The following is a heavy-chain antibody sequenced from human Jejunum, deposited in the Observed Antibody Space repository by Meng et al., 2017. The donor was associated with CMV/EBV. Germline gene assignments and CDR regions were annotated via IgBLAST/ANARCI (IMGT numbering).Heavy chain of an antibody. J-gene: IGHJ5*02. CDR2: INGEGTSI. D-gene: IGHD1-14*01. Sequence: CAASGVIFNKYYIHWVRHVPGKGLMCVSRINGEGTSITYADSVKGRFTISRDNARNTVYLHMNSLRADDTAVYYCARSVSRYNWFDPWGQGTLVTVSS. CDR3: ARSVSRYNWFDP. CDR1: GVIFNKYY. V-gene: IGHV3-74*01.